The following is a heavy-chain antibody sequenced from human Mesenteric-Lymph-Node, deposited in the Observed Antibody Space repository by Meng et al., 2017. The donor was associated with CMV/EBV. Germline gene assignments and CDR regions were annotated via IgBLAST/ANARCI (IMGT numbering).Heavy chain of an antibody. CDR1: GFTFSSYA. V-gene: IGHV3-30*04. CDR3: ARDLLVVHANPPV. CDR2: ISYDGSNK. D-gene: IGHD3-10*01. J-gene: IGHJ4*02. Sequence: GESLKISCAASGFTFSSYAMHWVRQAPGKGLEWVAVISYDGSNKYYADSVKGRFTISRDNAKNTVYLQMNSLRADDTAVYFCARDLLVVHANPPVWGQGTLVTVSS.